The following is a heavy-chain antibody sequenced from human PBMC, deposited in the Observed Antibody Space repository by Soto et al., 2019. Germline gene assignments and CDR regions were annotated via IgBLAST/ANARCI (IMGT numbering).Heavy chain of an antibody. D-gene: IGHD1-26*01. CDR2: INGDYGNT. V-gene: IGHV1-18*01. CDR3: ARCILGDYYYGMDV. J-gene: IGHJ6*02. CDR1: GYTFYSHS. Sequence: QAQLVQSGAEVKKPGASVKVSCKASGYTFYSHSISWVRQAPGQGLEWMGRINGDYGNTQYAQKFRGRVTMTTGTSTTTVYMELTNLRSDDTAVYYCARCILGDYYYGMDVWGQGTTVTVSS.